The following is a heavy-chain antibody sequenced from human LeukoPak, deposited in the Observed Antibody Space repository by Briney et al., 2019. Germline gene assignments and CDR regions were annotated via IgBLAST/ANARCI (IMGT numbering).Heavy chain of an antibody. Sequence: SQTLSLTCTVSGGSISSGGNYWRRISQYPGKGLEWIGYIYTSGSTNYNPSLKSRVTISVDTSKNQFSLKLSSVTAADTAVYYCARSGQSRVGYYYYDGYYFDYWGQGTLVTVSS. D-gene: IGHD3-22*01. J-gene: IGHJ4*02. CDR2: IYTSGST. V-gene: IGHV4-61*09. CDR3: ARSGQSRVGYYYYDGYYFDY. CDR1: GGSISSGGNY.